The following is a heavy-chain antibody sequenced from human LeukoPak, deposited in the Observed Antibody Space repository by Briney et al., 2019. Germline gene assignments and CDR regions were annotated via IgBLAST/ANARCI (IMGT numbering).Heavy chain of an antibody. CDR3: ARTGAERGYYYYMDV. D-gene: IGHD7-27*01. J-gene: IGHJ6*03. CDR1: GGSISSGGYS. V-gene: IGHV4-30-2*01. Sequence: PSETLSLTCAVSGGSISSGGYSWSWIRQPPGKGPEWIGYIYHSGSTYYNPSLKSRVTISVDTSKNQFSLKLSSVTAADTAVYYCARTGAERGYYYYMDVWGKGTTVTVSS. CDR2: IYHSGST.